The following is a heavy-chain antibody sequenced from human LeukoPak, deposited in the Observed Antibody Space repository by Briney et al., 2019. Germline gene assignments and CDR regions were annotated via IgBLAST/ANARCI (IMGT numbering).Heavy chain of an antibody. CDR3: ARNREAGYYYDSSGYYDDRIDAFDI. J-gene: IGHJ3*02. V-gene: IGHV3-23*01. CDR2: ISGSGGST. D-gene: IGHD3-22*01. CDR1: GFTFSSYA. Sequence: GGSLRLSCAASGFTFSSYAMSWVRQAPGKGLEWVSAISGSGGSTYHADSVKGRFTISRDNSKNTLYLQMNSLRAEDTAVYYCARNREAGYYYDSSGYYDDRIDAFDIWGQGTMVTVSS.